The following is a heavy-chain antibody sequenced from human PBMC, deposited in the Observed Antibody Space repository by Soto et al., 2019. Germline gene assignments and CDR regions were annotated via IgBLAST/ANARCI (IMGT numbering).Heavy chain of an antibody. Sequence: GGSLRLSCAASGFTFDDYAMHWVRQAPGKGLEWVSGISWNSGSIGYADSVKGRFTISRDNAKNSLYLQMNSLRAEDTALYYCAKDMGDQGAFDIWGQGTMVTVSS. CDR1: GFTFDDYA. J-gene: IGHJ3*02. CDR2: ISWNSGSI. CDR3: AKDMGDQGAFDI. D-gene: IGHD3-16*01. V-gene: IGHV3-9*01.